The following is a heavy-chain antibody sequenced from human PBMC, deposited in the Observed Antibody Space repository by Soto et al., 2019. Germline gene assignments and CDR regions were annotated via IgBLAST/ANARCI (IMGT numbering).Heavy chain of an antibody. CDR3: AKEERQYYDSSGYRFDY. CDR2: ISGSGGST. CDR1: GFTFSSYA. J-gene: IGHJ4*02. V-gene: IGHV3-23*01. D-gene: IGHD3-22*01. Sequence: EVQLLESGGGLVQPGGSLRLSCAASGFTFSSYAMSWVRQAPGKGLEWVSAISGSGGSTYYADSVKGRFTISRDNSKNTLYLQMNGLRAEDTAVYYCAKEERQYYDSSGYRFDYWGQGTLVTVSS.